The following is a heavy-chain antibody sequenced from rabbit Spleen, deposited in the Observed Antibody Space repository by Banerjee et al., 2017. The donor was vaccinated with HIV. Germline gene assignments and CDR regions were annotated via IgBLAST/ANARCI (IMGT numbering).Heavy chain of an antibody. CDR2: IDPVFGIT. V-gene: IGHV1S7*01. CDR3: ARDGAGGSYFAL. Sequence: QSLEESGGGLVKPGGSLKLSCKASGFTLSTYYMNWVRQAPGKGLEWIGYIDPVFGITYYANWVNGRFSISRDNAQNTVFLQMTSLTAADTATYFCARDGAGGSYFALWGQGTLVTVS. D-gene: IGHD8-1*01. CDR1: GFTLSTYY. J-gene: IGHJ4*01.